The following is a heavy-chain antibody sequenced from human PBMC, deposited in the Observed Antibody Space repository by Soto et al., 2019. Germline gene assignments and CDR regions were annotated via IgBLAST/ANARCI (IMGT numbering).Heavy chain of an antibody. D-gene: IGHD4-4*01. CDR1: GDSMSSYY. Sequence: SETLSLTCTVSGDSMSSYYWSWIRQPPGKGLEWIGYIYYSGSTTYTPSLRSRVTMSVDTSKNQFSLRLSSVTAADTAVYYCARAKSNYQTFDHWGQGSQVTVSS. V-gene: IGHV4-59*01. J-gene: IGHJ4*02. CDR2: IYYSGST. CDR3: ARAKSNYQTFDH.